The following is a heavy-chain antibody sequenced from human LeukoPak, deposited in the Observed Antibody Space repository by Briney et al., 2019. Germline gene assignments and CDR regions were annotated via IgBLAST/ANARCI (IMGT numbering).Heavy chain of an antibody. D-gene: IGHD3-22*01. J-gene: IGHJ4*02. Sequence: SETLSLTCTVSGYSISSGYYWGWIRQPPGKGLEWIGSIYHSGSTYYNPSLKSRVTISVDTSKNQFSLKLSSVTAADTAVYYCARDRYYYDSSGYYADYWGQGTLVTVSS. CDR1: GYSISSGYY. CDR2: IYHSGST. V-gene: IGHV4-38-2*02. CDR3: ARDRYYYDSSGYYADY.